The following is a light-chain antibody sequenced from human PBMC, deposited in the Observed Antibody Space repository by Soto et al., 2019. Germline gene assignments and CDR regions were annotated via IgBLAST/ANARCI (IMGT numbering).Light chain of an antibody. Sequence: EVVLTQSPGTLSLSPGERATLSCRASQTVGSSYLAWYQHKPGQAPRLLIYGASSRATGTPDRFSGSGSGTDFTLTISSLQPEDFAVYYCQQYKSWPYTFGQGTKLEIK. CDR3: QQYKSWPYT. CDR2: GAS. V-gene: IGKV3-20*01. CDR1: QTVGSSY. J-gene: IGKJ2*01.